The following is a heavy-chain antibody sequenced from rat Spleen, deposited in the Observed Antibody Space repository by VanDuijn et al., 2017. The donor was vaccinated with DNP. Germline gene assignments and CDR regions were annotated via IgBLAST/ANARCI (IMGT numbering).Heavy chain of an antibody. J-gene: IGHJ2*01. V-gene: IGHV5S11*01. CDR2: ITTGGGNS. CDR1: GFTFSDYH. CDR3: ARQGNNFGYFDY. Sequence: EVQLVESGGGLVQPGRSLKLSCAASGFTFSDYHMAWVRQAPTKGLEWVASITTGGGNSYYRDSVKGRFTISRDNAKSTLYLQMDSLRSEETATYYCARQGNNFGYFDYWGQGVMVTVSS. D-gene: IGHD1-10*01.